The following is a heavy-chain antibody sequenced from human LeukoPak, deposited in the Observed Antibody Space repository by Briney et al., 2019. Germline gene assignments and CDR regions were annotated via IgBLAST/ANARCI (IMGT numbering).Heavy chain of an antibody. Sequence: SVKDSRKSTRYTFTGYYMHWVRQAPGQGLDWMGCMNPNSGGTKYAQYFQGRVTMTWDTSISTAYMELSRLTSDDTAVYFCARGESSSSPNYWGQGTLVTVSS. V-gene: IGHV1-2*02. CDR2: MNPNSGGT. CDR3: ARGESSSSPNY. D-gene: IGHD6-6*01. CDR1: RYTFTGYY. J-gene: IGHJ4*02.